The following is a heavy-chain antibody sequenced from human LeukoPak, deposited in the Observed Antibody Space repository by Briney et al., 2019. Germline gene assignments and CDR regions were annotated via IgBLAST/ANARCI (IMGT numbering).Heavy chain of an antibody. D-gene: IGHD6-6*01. CDR1: GFTFSSYA. CDR2: ISYDGSNK. Sequence: GGSLRLSCAASGFTFSSYAMHWVRQAPGKGLDWVAVISYDGSNKYYAGSVKGRFTISRDNSKNTLYLQLNSLRAADTAVYNCARADRQVSSSSSSFDYWGKGTLVTVSS. CDR3: ARADRQVSSSSSSFDY. J-gene: IGHJ4*02. V-gene: IGHV3-30*04.